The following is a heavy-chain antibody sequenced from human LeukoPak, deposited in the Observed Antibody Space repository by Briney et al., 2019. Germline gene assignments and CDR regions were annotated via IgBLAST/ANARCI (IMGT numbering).Heavy chain of an antibody. CDR1: GFTFSSYS. D-gene: IGHD4-17*01. CDR3: AKGGASVTRYVDY. Sequence: PGGSLRLSCAASGFTFSSYSMQWVRQTPGKGLEWVGIMSNSGENTFYGEAVKGRFTISRDNSQNTLYLQMNGLRPEDTAVYYRAKGGASVTRYVDYWGQGTLVTVSS. V-gene: IGHV3-30*18. J-gene: IGHJ4*02. CDR2: MSNSGENT.